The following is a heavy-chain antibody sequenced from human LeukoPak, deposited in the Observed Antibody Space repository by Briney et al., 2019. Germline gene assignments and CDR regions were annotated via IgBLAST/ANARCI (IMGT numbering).Heavy chain of an antibody. J-gene: IGHJ1*01. CDR2: ISNTGGST. CDR3: AQQVGYCSSGSCYFTY. CDR1: GFSFNTYA. Sequence: GGSLRLSCAASGFSFNTYAMSWVRQAPGKGLEWVSAISNTGGSTYYADSVKGRFTISRDKSKNTLSLQMNSLRAEDTAVYYCAQQVGYCSSGSCYFTYWGQGTLVTVSS. V-gene: IGHV3-23*01. D-gene: IGHD2-15*01.